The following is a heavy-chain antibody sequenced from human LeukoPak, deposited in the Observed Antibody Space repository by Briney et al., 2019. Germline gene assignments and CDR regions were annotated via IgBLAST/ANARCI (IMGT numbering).Heavy chain of an antibody. CDR2: IHYSGST. CDR1: GGSIGPYY. Sequence: SETLSLTCTVSGGSIGPYYWSWIRQPPGKGPEWIGYIHYSGSTNYNPSLKSRVSMSVDTSKNQFSLKLNSVTAADTAVYYCARGNSYYDSSGAFDYWGQGTLVTVSS. CDR3: ARGNSYYDSSGAFDY. D-gene: IGHD3-22*01. J-gene: IGHJ4*02. V-gene: IGHV4-59*01.